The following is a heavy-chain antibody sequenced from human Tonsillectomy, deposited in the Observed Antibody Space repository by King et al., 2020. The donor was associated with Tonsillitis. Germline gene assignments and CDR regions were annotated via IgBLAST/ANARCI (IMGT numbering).Heavy chain of an antibody. Sequence: VQLVQSGAEVKKPGESLRISCKGSGYSFTSYWISWVRQMPGKGLEWMGRIDPSDSYTNYSPSFQGHVTISTDKSINTAYLQWSSLKASDTAIYYCARHGAPLRSLECPMDVWGQGTTVTVSS. V-gene: IGHV5-10-1*03. D-gene: IGHD3-3*01. CDR2: IDPSDSYT. CDR1: GYSFTSYW. J-gene: IGHJ6*02. CDR3: ARHGAPLRSLECPMDV.